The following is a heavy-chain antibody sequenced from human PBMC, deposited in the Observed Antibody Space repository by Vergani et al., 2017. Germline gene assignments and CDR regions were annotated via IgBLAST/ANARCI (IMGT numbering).Heavy chain of an antibody. V-gene: IGHV4-59*01. J-gene: IGHJ5*02. CDR3: ARELYNWFDP. CDR1: GGSISSYY. Sequence: QVQLQESGPGLVKPSETLSLTCTVSGGSISSYYWSWIRQPPGRGLEWIGYIYYSGSTNYHPSLQSRVTLSVDTSKNQCSLKLSSVTAADTAGYYCARELYNWFDPWGQGTLVTVSS. CDR2: IYYSGST.